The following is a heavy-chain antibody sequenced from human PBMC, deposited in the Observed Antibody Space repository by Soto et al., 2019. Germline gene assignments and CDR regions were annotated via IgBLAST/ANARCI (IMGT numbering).Heavy chain of an antibody. J-gene: IGHJ4*02. D-gene: IGHD1-26*01. CDR3: ARRGSGSDYDY. V-gene: IGHV3-23*01. CDR2: ISGSGGST. CDR1: GFTFSSYA. Sequence: EVQLLESGGGLVQPGGSLRLSCAASGFTFSSYAMRWVRQAPGKGLEWVSAISGSGGSTYYADSVKGRFTISRDNSKSTVYLQMNSLRGEDTAVYYCARRGSGSDYDYWGQGTLVTVSS.